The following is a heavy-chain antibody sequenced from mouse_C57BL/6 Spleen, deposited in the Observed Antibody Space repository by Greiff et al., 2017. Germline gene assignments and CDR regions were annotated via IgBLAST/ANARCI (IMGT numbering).Heavy chain of an antibody. CDR1: GFNFTDYY. J-gene: IGHJ4*01. CDR3: ARDSNYYAMDY. V-gene: IGHV7-3*01. Sequence: EVNVVESGGGLVQPGGSLSLSCAASGFNFTDYYMSWVRQPPGKALEWLGFIRNKANGYTTEYSASVKGRFTISRDNSQSILYLQMNALRAEDSATYYCARDSNYYAMDYWGQGTSVTVSS. CDR2: IRNKANGYTT.